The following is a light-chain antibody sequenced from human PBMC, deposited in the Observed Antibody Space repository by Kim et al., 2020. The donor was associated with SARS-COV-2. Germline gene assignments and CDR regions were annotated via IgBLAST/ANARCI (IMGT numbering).Light chain of an antibody. CDR2: DAS. Sequence: PGDRATLSCRASQSVRSCLAWDQHKPGQAPRLLIYDASIRATGVPARFTGSVSGTEFTLTISTLQSGDFAVYFCQQYYTWAALTFGGGTKVDIK. V-gene: IGKV3D-15*03. J-gene: IGKJ4*01. CDR3: QQYYTWAALT. CDR1: QSVRSC.